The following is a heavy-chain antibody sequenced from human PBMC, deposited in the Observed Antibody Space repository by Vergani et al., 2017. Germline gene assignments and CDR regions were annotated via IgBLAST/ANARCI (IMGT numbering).Heavy chain of an antibody. CDR1: GFTFSSYA. D-gene: IGHD4-23*01. V-gene: IGHV3-23*04. Sequence: EVQLVESGGGLVQPGGSLRLSCAASGFTFSSYAMSWVRQAPGKGLEWVSAISGSGGSTYYADSVKGRFTISRDNSKNTLYLQMNSLRAEDTAVYYCAKDGGYYGGNAHPGDYWGQGTLVTVSS. CDR3: AKDGGYYGGNAHPGDY. CDR2: ISGSGGST. J-gene: IGHJ4*02.